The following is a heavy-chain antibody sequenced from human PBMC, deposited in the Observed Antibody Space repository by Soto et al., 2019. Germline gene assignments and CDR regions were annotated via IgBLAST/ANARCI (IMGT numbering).Heavy chain of an antibody. CDR3: ARRSSGWYFDY. Sequence: EVQLLESGGGLVQPGGSLSLPCAAPGFTFSNYAMNWVRQAPGKGLEGVSVISGRGGSTYYADAVKGRFTISRDNSKNTLYLQMNSLRGEDTAVYYCARRSSGWYFDYWGQGTLVTVSS. V-gene: IGHV3-23*01. D-gene: IGHD6-19*01. CDR2: ISGRGGST. J-gene: IGHJ4*02. CDR1: GFTFSNYA.